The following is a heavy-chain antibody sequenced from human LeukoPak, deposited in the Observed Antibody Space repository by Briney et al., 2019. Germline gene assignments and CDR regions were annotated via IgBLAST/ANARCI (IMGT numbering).Heavy chain of an antibody. Sequence: GGSLRLSCAASGFTFSSYWMHWVRQAPGKGLGWVSRINSDGSSTNYADSVKGRFTISRDNAKNTLYLQMNSLRAEDTAVYYCARGGPTMIVVWGQGTLVTVSS. CDR2: INSDGSST. J-gene: IGHJ4*02. CDR1: GFTFSSYW. CDR3: ARGGPTMIVV. D-gene: IGHD3-22*01. V-gene: IGHV3-74*01.